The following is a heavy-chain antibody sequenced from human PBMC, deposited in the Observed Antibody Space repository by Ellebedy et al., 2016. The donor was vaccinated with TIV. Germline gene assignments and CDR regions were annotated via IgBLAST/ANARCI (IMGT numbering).Heavy chain of an antibody. J-gene: IGHJ4*02. CDR3: AREGGYGSGNN. CDR2: IYYSGST. V-gene: IGHV4-59*12. CDR1: GGSISSYY. D-gene: IGHD3-10*01. Sequence: SETLSLTXTVSGGSISSYYWSWIRQPPGKGLEWIGYIYYSGSTNYNPSLKSRVTISVDTSKNQFSLKLSSVTAADTAVYYCAREGGYGSGNNWGQGTLVTVSS.